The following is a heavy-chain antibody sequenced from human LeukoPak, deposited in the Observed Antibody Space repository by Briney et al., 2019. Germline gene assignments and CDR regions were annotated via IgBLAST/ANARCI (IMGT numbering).Heavy chain of an antibody. J-gene: IGHJ4*02. V-gene: IGHV3-15*01. D-gene: IGHD3-10*01. Sequence: KPGGSLRLSCAASGFTFSNAWMSWVRQAPGKGLEWVSRIKSKTDGGTTDYAAPVKGRFTISRDDSKNTLYLQMNSLKTEDTAVYYCTTMAYGSGAFDYWGQGTLVTVSS. CDR1: GFTFSNAW. CDR2: IKSKTDGGTT. CDR3: TTMAYGSGAFDY.